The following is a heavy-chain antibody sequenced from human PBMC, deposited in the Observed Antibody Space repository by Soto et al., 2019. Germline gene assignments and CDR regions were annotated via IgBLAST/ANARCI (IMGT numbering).Heavy chain of an antibody. D-gene: IGHD3-22*01. CDR3: AKGSSITMIVVVITTLYDY. Sequence: GSLTLSCASSGLTFSSYAMSWFRKPPGKGLEWVSAISGSGGSTYYADSVKGRFTITRDNSKNTLYRQMNSLRAEDTAVYYCAKGSSITMIVVVITTLYDYWGQGTLVPVSS. J-gene: IGHJ4*02. CDR1: GLTFSSYA. CDR2: ISGSGGST. V-gene: IGHV3-23*01.